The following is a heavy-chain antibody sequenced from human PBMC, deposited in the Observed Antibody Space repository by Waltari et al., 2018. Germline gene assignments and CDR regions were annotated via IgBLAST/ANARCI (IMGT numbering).Heavy chain of an antibody. CDR3: ARESDIVVVPAARVYFDY. Sequence: QVQLVQSGAGVKKPGASVKVPCKAAGGNLRRYAISWVGQGPGQGLGGMGGIIPHFGKANYAQKFQGRVTITADESTSTAYMELSSLRSEDTAVYYCARESDIVVVPAARVYFDYWGQGTLVTVSS. D-gene: IGHD2-2*01. CDR1: GGNLRRYA. J-gene: IGHJ4*02. V-gene: IGHV1-69*01. CDR2: IIPHFGKA.